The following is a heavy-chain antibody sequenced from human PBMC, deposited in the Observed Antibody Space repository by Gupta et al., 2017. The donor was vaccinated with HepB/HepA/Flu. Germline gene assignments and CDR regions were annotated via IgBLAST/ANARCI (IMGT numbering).Heavy chain of an antibody. D-gene: IGHD1-26*01. V-gene: IGHV4-30-4*01. CDR2: SFYNGKA. Sequence: QVQLQESGPGLVKPSQTLSLTCTVSGASMTLADTYWSWIRQPPGKGLEWVGESFYNGKAYYNPSLRSRVIISIDTSRNQVALNMTSVTAADTAVYYCARAKWRGTRVVFDPWGQGILVTVSS. CDR3: ARAKWRGTRVVFDP. J-gene: IGHJ5*02. CDR1: GASMTLADTY.